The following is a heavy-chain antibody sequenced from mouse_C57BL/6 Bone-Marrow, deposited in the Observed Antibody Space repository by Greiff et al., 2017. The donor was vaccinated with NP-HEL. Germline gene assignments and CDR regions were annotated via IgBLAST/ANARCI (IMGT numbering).Heavy chain of an antibody. CDR3: ARRAYYFDY. J-gene: IGHJ2*01. V-gene: IGHV14-2*01. CDR1: GFNIKDYY. CDR2: IDPEDGET. D-gene: IGHD3-3*01. Sequence: EVQLQQSGAELVKPGASVKLSCTASGFNIKDYYMHWVKQRTEQGLEWIGRIDPEDGETKYAQKFQGKATITADTSSNTAYLKLSSLTSEDTAVYYCARRAYYFDYWGQGTTLTVSS.